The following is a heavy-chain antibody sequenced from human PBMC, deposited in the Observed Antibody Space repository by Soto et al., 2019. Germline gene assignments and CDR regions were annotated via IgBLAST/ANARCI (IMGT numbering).Heavy chain of an antibody. CDR2: ISSDGSNN. Sequence: QVQVVESGGGVVQPGRSLRLSCAASGFTFSSYAMHWVRQAPGKGLEWVTVISSDGSNNYYSDSVEGRFTISRDNSKNTLYLQMYSLRVDDTAIYYCARERGRTYPFDYWGQGTLVTVSS. D-gene: IGHD3-16*02. CDR3: ARERGRTYPFDY. V-gene: IGHV3-30*04. CDR1: GFTFSSYA. J-gene: IGHJ4*02.